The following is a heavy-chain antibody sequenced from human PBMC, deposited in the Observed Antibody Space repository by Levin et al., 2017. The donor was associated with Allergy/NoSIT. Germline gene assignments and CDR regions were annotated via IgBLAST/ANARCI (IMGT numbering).Heavy chain of an antibody. CDR2: IYYSGST. J-gene: IGHJ5*02. CDR1: GGSISSYY. Sequence: SETLSLTCTVSGGSISSYYWSWIRQPPGKGLEWIGYIYYSGSTNYNPSLKSRVTISVDTSKNQFSLKLSSVTAADTAVYYCARVGGGVWFDPWGQGTLVTVSS. V-gene: IGHV4-59*01. CDR3: ARVGGGVWFDP.